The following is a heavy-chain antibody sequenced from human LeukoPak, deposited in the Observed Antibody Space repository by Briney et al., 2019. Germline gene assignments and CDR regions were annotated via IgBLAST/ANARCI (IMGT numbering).Heavy chain of an antibody. Sequence: GGSLRLSCAASGFTFSSYSMTWVRQAPGKGLEWVSSISSSSSYIYYADSVKGRFTISRDNAKNSLYLQMNSLRAEDTAVYYCARVGATSIDYWGQGTLVTVSS. CDR3: ARVGATSIDY. J-gene: IGHJ4*02. CDR2: ISSSSSYI. V-gene: IGHV3-21*01. D-gene: IGHD1-26*01. CDR1: GFTFSSYS.